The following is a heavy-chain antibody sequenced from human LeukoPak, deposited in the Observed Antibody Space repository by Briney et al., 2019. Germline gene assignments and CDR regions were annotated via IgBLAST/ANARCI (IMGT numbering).Heavy chain of an antibody. D-gene: IGHD1-26*01. CDR3: AGYSGTYYELDY. Sequence: SETLSLTCTVSGGSISSYYWSWIRQPPGKGLEWIGYIYASGSTKYNPSLKSRVTISEDTSKSQFSLRLSSVTAADTAVYYCAGYSGTYYELDYWGQGTLVTVSS. CDR2: IYASGST. CDR1: GGSISSYY. J-gene: IGHJ4*02. V-gene: IGHV4-4*08.